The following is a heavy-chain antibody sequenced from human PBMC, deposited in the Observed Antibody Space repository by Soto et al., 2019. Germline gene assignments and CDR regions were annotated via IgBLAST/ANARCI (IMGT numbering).Heavy chain of an antibody. J-gene: IGHJ4*02. CDR1: VGTFSSYA. D-gene: IGHD3-22*01. CDR3: ARASEWLFLLNY. CDR2: IIPIFGTA. V-gene: IGHV1-69*13. Sequence: SVKGSFKASVGTFSSYAISWVRQAPGQGLEWMGGIIPIFGTADYAQKFQGRVTITADESTSTSYMELSSLRSEDTAVYYCARASEWLFLLNYWGQGTLVTVSS.